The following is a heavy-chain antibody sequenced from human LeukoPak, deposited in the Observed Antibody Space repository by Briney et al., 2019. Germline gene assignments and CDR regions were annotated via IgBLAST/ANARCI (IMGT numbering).Heavy chain of an antibody. D-gene: IGHD1-26*01. CDR3: VREWELTEFDY. CDR1: GFTFSSYA. J-gene: IGHJ4*02. V-gene: IGHV3-30-3*01. CDR2: ISYDGSNK. Sequence: GGSLRLSCAASGFTFSSYAMHWVRQAPGKGLEWVAVISYDGSNKYYADSVKGRFTISRDNSKNTLYLQMNSLRAEDTAVYYCVREWELTEFDYWGQGTLVTVSS.